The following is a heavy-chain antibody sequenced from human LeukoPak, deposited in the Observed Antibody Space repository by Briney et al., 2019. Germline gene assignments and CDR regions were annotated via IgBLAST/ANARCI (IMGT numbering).Heavy chain of an antibody. CDR2: ISSSSSNI. D-gene: IGHD2/OR15-2a*01. V-gene: IGHV3-21*04. CDR3: ATSGLSRFGF. CDR1: GFTFSSYS. J-gene: IGHJ4*02. Sequence: GGSLRLSCAASGFTFSSYSMNWVRQAPGKGLEWVSSISSSSSNIYYADSVKGRFTISRDNAKKSLYLQMNSLRAGDTAVYYCATSGLSRFGFWGQGTLVTVSS.